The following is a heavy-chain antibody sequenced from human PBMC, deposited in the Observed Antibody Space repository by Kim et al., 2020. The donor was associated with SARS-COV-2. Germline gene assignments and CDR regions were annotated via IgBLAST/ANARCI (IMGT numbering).Heavy chain of an antibody. CDR3: ASKRDYYDSSGYLDAFDI. V-gene: IGHV3-30-3*01. J-gene: IGHJ3*02. D-gene: IGHD3-22*01. CDR1: GFTFSSYA. Sequence: GGSLRLSCAASGFTFSSYAMHWVRQAPGKGLEWVAVISYDGSNKYYADSVKGRFTISRDNSKNTLYLQMNSLRAEDTAVYYCASKRDYYDSSGYLDAFDIWGQGTMVTVSS. CDR2: ISYDGSNK.